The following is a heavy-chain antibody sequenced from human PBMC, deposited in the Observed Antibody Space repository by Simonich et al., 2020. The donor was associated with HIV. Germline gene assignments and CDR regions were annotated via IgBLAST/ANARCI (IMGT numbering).Heavy chain of an antibody. J-gene: IGHJ4*02. V-gene: IGHV4-34*01. D-gene: IGHD3-22*01. CDR1: GGSFSGYY. Sequence: QVQLQQWGAGLLKPSETLSLTCAVYGGSFSGYYWSWTRQPPGKGLEWIGEINHSRSTNDNPSLKRRVTISGDTSKNQFSLKLSSVTAADTAVYYCARNSSGRDYFDYWGQGTLVTVSS. CDR2: INHSRST. CDR3: ARNSSGRDYFDY.